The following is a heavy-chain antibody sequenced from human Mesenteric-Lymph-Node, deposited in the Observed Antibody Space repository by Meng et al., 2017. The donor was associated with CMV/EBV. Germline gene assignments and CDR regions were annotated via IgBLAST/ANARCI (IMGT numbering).Heavy chain of an antibody. J-gene: IGHJ4*02. Sequence: GESLKISCAASGFTFGSYSMNWVRQAPGKGLEWISYISSSSSSSTIYYADSVKGRFTISRDNTKNSLYLQMNRLRAEDTAVYYCAKDWSISYWGQGTLVTVSS. D-gene: IGHD2-21*01. CDR3: AKDWSISY. CDR2: ISSSSSSSTI. CDR1: GFTFGSYS. V-gene: IGHV3-48*04.